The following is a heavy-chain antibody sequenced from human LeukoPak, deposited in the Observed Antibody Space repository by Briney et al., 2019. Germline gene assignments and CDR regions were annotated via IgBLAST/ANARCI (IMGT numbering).Heavy chain of an antibody. CDR1: GFTVSSNY. Sequence: PGGSLRLSCAASGFTVSSNYMNWVRQAPGKGLEWISFVSISSGTIYYADSVKGRFRISRDNAKSSLDLEMNSLRAEDTAVYYCARAMSTFGGVRNYFDSWGQGTLVTVSS. V-gene: IGHV3-48*04. J-gene: IGHJ4*02. CDR3: ARAMSTFGGVRNYFDS. D-gene: IGHD3-16*01. CDR2: VSISSGTI.